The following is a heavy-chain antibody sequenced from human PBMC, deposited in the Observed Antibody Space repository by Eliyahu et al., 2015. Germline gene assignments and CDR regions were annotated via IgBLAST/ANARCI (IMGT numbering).Heavy chain of an antibody. CDR3: ARDPWNDRRGV. CDR1: GYTFTGYX. CDR2: INPNSGGT. Sequence: VQLVQSGXEVKKPGASVKVSCKAXGYTFTGYXMHWVRQAPGQGLEWMGWINPNSGGTNYAQKXQGRVTMTRDTSISTAYMELSRLRSDDTAVYYCARDPWNDRRGVWGQGTTVTVSS. V-gene: IGHV1-2*02. J-gene: IGHJ6*02. D-gene: IGHD1-1*01.